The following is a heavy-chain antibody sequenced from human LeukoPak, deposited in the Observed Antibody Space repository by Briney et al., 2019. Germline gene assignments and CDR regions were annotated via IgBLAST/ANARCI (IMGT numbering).Heavy chain of an antibody. CDR2: IKSKTDGGTT. J-gene: IGHJ4*02. D-gene: IGHD3-3*01. Sequence: KPGGSLRLSCAASGFTFSNAWMSWVRQAPGKGLEWVGRIKSKTDGGTTDYAAPVKGRFTISRDDSKNTLYLQMNSLKTEDTAVYYCTTRITIFAVVTDYWGQGTLVTVSS. V-gene: IGHV3-15*01. CDR1: GFTFSNAW. CDR3: TTRITIFAVVTDY.